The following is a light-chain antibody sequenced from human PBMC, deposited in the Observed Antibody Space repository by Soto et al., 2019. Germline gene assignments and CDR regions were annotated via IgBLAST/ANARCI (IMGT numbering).Light chain of an antibody. CDR3: QQYDNSLYT. Sequence: DIVLTQSPCTLSLSPGERATLSCRASQSVSSSYLAWYQQKPREPPRLLIYATSSRSNGIADRFSGSGSGTDFTLTISSLEPADFAANYCQQYDNSLYTFGQGTKLEIK. J-gene: IGKJ2*01. CDR2: ATS. CDR1: QSVSSSY. V-gene: IGKV3-20*01.